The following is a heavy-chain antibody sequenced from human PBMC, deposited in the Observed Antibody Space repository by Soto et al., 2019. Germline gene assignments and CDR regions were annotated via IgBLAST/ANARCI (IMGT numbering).Heavy chain of an antibody. D-gene: IGHD5-12*01. Sequence: ASVKVSCKASGYSFITSYYMHWVRQAPGQGLEWMGIINPTGSMTKYSQRFQGRLTMTRDTSTSTDYMELTTLTSEDTVVYFCARDTGYDHDAFDIWGQGTMVTVSS. CDR2: INPTGSMT. J-gene: IGHJ3*02. V-gene: IGHV1-46*01. CDR3: ARDTGYDHDAFDI. CDR1: GYSFITSYY.